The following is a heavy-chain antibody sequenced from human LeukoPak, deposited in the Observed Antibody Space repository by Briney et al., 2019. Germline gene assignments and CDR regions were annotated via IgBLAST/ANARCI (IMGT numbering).Heavy chain of an antibody. D-gene: IGHD1-26*01. Sequence: NPGGSLRLSCAASGFTFSSYAMSWVRQAPGKWLEWVSAISGSGGSTYYAESVKGRFTISRDNSKNTLYLQVNSLRAADTAVYYCAKDTGGSYQGWFDPWGQGTLVTVSS. CDR3: AKDTGGSYQGWFDP. V-gene: IGHV3-23*01. CDR2: ISGSGGST. CDR1: GFTFSSYA. J-gene: IGHJ5*02.